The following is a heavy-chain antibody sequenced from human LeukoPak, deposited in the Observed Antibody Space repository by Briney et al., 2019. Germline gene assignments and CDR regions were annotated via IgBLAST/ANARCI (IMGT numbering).Heavy chain of an antibody. Sequence: SVKVSCKASGGTFSSYAISWVRQAPGQGLEWMGRIIPILGIANYAQKFQGRVTITADKSTSTAYMELSSLRSEDTAVYYCARRSPGIAVDYWGQGTLVTVSS. CDR3: ARRSPGIAVDY. D-gene: IGHD6-13*01. CDR1: GGTFSSYA. J-gene: IGHJ4*02. V-gene: IGHV1-69*04. CDR2: IIPILGIA.